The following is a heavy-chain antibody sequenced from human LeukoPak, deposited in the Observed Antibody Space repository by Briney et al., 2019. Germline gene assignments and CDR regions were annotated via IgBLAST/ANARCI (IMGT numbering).Heavy chain of an antibody. Sequence: GGSLRLSCAASGFTFSSYSMNWVRQAPGKGLEWVSSISSSSSYIYYADSVKGRFTISRDNAKNSLYLQMNSLRAEDTAVYYCARGEGYSYGFYYYYMDVWGKGTTVTVSS. CDR1: GFTFSSYS. V-gene: IGHV3-21*01. J-gene: IGHJ6*03. D-gene: IGHD5-18*01. CDR3: ARGEGYSYGFYYYYMDV. CDR2: ISSSSSYI.